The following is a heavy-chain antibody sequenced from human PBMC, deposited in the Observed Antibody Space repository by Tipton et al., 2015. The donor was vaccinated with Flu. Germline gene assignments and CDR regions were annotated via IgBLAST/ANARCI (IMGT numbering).Heavy chain of an antibody. CDR3: ARGASRIAVAY. CDR2: ISSSSSYT. J-gene: IGHJ4*02. D-gene: IGHD6-19*01. Sequence: SLRLSCAASGFTFSDYYMSWIRQAPGKGLEWVSYISSSSSYTNYADSVKGRFTISRDNAKNSLYLQMNSLRVEDTAVYYCARGASRIAVAYWGQGTLATVSS. CDR1: GFTFSDYY. V-gene: IGHV3-11*06.